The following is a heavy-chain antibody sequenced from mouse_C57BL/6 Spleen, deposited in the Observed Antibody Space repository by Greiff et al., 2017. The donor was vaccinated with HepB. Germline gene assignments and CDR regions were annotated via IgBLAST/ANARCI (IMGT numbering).Heavy chain of an antibody. CDR2: ISDGGSYT. J-gene: IGHJ1*03. Sequence: EVQLVESGGGLVKPGGSLKLSCAASGFTFSSYAMSWVRQTPEKRLEWVATISDGGSYTYYPDNVKGRFTISRDNAKNNLYLQMSHLKSEDTAMYYCARDKEDYYGSSPYWYFDVWGTGTTVTVSS. V-gene: IGHV5-4*01. CDR1: GFTFSSYA. D-gene: IGHD1-1*01. CDR3: ARDKEDYYGSSPYWYFDV.